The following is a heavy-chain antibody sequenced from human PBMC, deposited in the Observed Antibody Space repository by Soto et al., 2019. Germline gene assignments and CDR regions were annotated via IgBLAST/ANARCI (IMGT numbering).Heavy chain of an antibody. Sequence: GGSLRLSCAASGFTFSSYAMSWVRQAPGKGLEWVSVIYSGGSTYYADSVKGRFTISRDNSKNTLYLQMNSLRAEDTAVYYCARDRVFDQSMDVWGQGTTVTVSS. CDR2: IYSGGST. V-gene: IGHV3-53*01. D-gene: IGHD6-13*01. CDR3: ARDRVFDQSMDV. CDR1: GFTFSSYA. J-gene: IGHJ6*02.